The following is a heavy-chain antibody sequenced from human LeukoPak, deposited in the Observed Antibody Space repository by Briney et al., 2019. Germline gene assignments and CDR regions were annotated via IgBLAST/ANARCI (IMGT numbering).Heavy chain of an antibody. D-gene: IGHD2-15*01. V-gene: IGHV1-8*01. CDR3: ARGRKRGGSCYFYY. Sequence: ASVKVSCKASGYTFTSYDIHWVRQATGQGLEWMGWMNPNSGNTGYAQKFQGGVTMTRNTSISTAYMELSSLRSEDTAVYYCARGRKRGGSCYFYYWGQGTLVTVSS. J-gene: IGHJ4*02. CDR2: MNPNSGNT. CDR1: GYTFTSYD.